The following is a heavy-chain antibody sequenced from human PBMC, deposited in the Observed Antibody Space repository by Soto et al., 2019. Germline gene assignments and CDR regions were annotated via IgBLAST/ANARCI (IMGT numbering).Heavy chain of an antibody. V-gene: IGHV5-10-1*01. CDR2: IDPSDSYT. J-gene: IGHJ6*02. CDR3: AILRITIFKGNPPDV. Sequence: GESLKISCKGSGYSFTSYWISWVRQMPGKGLEWMGRIDPSDSYTNYSPSFQGHVTISADKSISTAYLQWSSLKASDTAMYYCAILRITIFKGNPPDVWGQGTTVTVSS. D-gene: IGHD3-3*01. CDR1: GYSFTSYW.